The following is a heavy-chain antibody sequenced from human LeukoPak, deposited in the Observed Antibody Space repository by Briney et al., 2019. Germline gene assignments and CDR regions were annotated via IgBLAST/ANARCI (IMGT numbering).Heavy chain of an antibody. V-gene: IGHV3-74*01. CDR2: INSDATSA. Sequence: GGSLRLSCAASGFTFRSYWMHWVRQGPGRGLMWVSRINSDATSATYADSVKGRFTISRDNAKNTLYLQMDSLTAEDSGVYYCARDVDFDSWGQGTLVTVSS. CDR3: ARDVDFDS. J-gene: IGHJ4*02. CDR1: GFTFRSYW.